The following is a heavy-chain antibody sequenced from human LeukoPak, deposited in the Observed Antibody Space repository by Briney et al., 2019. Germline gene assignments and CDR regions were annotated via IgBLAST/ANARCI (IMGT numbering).Heavy chain of an antibody. CDR3: ARELRAHFDY. Sequence: SETLSLTCTVSGGSISSYYWSWIRQPPGKGLEWIGYIYYSGSTNYNPSLKSRVTISVDTSKNQFSLKLSSVTAADTAVYYCARELRAHFDYWGQGTLVTVSS. J-gene: IGHJ4*02. V-gene: IGHV4-59*01. D-gene: IGHD4-17*01. CDR1: GGSISSYY. CDR2: IYYSGST.